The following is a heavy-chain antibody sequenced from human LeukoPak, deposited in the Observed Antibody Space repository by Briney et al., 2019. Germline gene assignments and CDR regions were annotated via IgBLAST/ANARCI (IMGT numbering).Heavy chain of an antibody. CDR1: GGSTSGYY. Sequence: SETLSLTCTVSGGSTSGYYWSWIRQPAGKGLEWIGRVHSGDNSDSIPSLKSRLAMSLDTSTNRFSLKLSSVTAADTAVYYCARGGAHSPSHDYFYHFMDVWGKGTTVTVSS. D-gene: IGHD6-13*01. CDR2: VHSGDNS. J-gene: IGHJ6*03. V-gene: IGHV4-4*07. CDR3: ARGGAHSPSHDYFYHFMDV.